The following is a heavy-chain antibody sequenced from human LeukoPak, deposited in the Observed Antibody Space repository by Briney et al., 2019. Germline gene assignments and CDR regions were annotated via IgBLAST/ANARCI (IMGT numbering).Heavy chain of an antibody. D-gene: IGHD6-19*01. V-gene: IGHV4-4*09. CDR3: ASTRRAAVAGRFDS. J-gene: IGHJ4*02. Sequence: SETLSLTCTVSGDSISSYYWSWIWQPPGKGLEWIGYIYHSGNTNYSPSLESRVTMSVDESKNQFSLRVHFVSAADTAVYYCASTRRAAVAGRFDSWGQGTLVTVSS. CDR1: GDSISSYY. CDR2: IYHSGNT.